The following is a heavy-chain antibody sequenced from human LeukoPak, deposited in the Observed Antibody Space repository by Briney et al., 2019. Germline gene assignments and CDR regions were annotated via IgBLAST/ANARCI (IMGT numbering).Heavy chain of an antibody. D-gene: IGHD7-27*01. CDR2: IYPGDSDT. CDR1: GSTFTSYW. Sequence: GESLKISCKGSGSTFTSYWIGWVRQLPGKGLEWMGIIYPGDSDTRYSPSFQGQVTISADKSISNAYLQWTTLKASNTAMYYCASKVIEGQALLNWGGEGSLVTVSS. CDR3: ASKVIEGQALLNW. V-gene: IGHV5-51*01. J-gene: IGHJ4*02.